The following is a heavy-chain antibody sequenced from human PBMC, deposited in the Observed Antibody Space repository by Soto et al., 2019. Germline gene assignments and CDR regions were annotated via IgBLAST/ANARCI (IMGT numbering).Heavy chain of an antibody. CDR1: GFIFTPYS. D-gene: IGHD2-2*01. Sequence: GGSLRLSCTASGFIFTPYSVSWVRQAPGKGLEWISYVSVGGTAIYYADSVRGRFTISRDDAKNSVYLQINSLGAEDTAVYYCARLICDSTSCPSHYFDSLGQGTPVTVSS. CDR3: ARLICDSTSCPSHYFDS. CDR2: VSVGGTAI. J-gene: IGHJ4*02. V-gene: IGHV3-48*01.